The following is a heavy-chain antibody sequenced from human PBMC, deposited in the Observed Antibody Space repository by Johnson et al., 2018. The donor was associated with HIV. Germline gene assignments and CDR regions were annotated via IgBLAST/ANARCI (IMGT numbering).Heavy chain of an antibody. V-gene: IGHV3-30*02. J-gene: IGHJ3*02. CDR3: ARGFDAFDI. CDR1: GFTFSSYG. Sequence: VQLVESGGGVVQPGGSLRLSCAASGFTFSSYGMHWVRQAPGKGLVWVAFIRYDGINKYYADSVKGRFTISRDNSKNTLYLQMNSLRAEDTAVYYCARGFDAFDIWGQGTMVTVSS. CDR2: IRYDGINK.